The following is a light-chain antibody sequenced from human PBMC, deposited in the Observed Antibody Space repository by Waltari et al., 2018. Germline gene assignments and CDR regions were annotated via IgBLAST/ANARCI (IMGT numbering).Light chain of an antibody. CDR3: SSYTTSSAPGV. CDR1: DSDVGAYAF. CDR2: EVS. V-gene: IGLV2-14*01. J-gene: IGLJ1*01. Sequence: QSALTQPAPVSGSPGQPLTISCSGTDSDVGAYAFFSWYQQHPGKAPHLIIYEVSNRPSGISNRFSASKSGNTASLTISGLQAEDEADYYCSSYTTSSAPGVFGTGTRVTVL.